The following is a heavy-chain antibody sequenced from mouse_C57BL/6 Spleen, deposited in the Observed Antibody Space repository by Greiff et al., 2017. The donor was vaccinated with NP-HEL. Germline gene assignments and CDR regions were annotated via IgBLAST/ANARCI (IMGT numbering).Heavy chain of an antibody. CDR3: AREGIYYGNLYAMDY. Sequence: VQLQQSGAELVRPGASVKLSCKASGYTFTDYYINWVKQRPGQGLEWIARIYPGSGNTYYNEKFKGKATLTAEKSSSTAYMQLSSLTSEDSAVYFCAREGIYYGNLYAMDYWGQGTSVTVSS. D-gene: IGHD2-1*01. J-gene: IGHJ4*01. CDR2: IYPGSGNT. V-gene: IGHV1-76*01. CDR1: GYTFTDYY.